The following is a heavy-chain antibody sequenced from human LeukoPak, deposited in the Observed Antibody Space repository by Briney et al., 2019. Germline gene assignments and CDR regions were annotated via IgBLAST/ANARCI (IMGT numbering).Heavy chain of an antibody. CDR3: ARGLRQLVRSWHY. D-gene: IGHD6-6*01. V-gene: IGHV4-59*01. CDR2: IYNSGST. Sequence: SETLSLTCTVSGGSISSYYWSWIRQPPGKGLEWIGYIYNSGSTNYNPSLKSRVTILVDTSKNQFSLKLSSVTAADTAVYYCARGLRQLVRSWHYWGQGTLVTVSS. CDR1: GGSISSYY. J-gene: IGHJ4*02.